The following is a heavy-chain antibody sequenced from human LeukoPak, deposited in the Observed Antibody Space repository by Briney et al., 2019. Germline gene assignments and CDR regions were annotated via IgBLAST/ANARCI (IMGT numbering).Heavy chain of an antibody. J-gene: IGHJ5*02. V-gene: IGHV3-74*03. CDR2: INADGSST. Sequence: PGGSLRLSCAASGITFSGHWMHWVRQTPGKGLVWVSRINADGSSTAYADSVKGRFTISRDNAKNTVYLQMNSLRVDDTAVYYCAREELEPSTHPFDPWGHGTLVTVSS. CDR3: AREELEPSTHPFDP. CDR1: GITFSGHW. D-gene: IGHD1-7*01.